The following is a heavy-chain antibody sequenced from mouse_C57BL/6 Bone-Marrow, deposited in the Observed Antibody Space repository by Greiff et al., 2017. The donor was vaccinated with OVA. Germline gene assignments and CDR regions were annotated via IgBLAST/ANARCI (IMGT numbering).Heavy chain of an antibody. CDR1: GYAFSSSW. J-gene: IGHJ3*01. Sequence: VQLVESGPELVKPGASVKISCKASGYAFSSSWMNWVKQRPGKGLEWIGRIYPGDGDTNYNGKFKGKATLTADKSSSTAYMQLSSLTSEDSAVYFCASPYGTWFAYWGQGTLVTVSA. D-gene: IGHD1-1*01. V-gene: IGHV1-82*01. CDR3: ASPYGTWFAY. CDR2: IYPGDGDT.